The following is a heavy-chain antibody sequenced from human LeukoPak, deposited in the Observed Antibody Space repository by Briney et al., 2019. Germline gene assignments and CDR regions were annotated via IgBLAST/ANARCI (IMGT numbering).Heavy chain of an antibody. V-gene: IGHV4-39*01. Sequence: SETLSLTCTVSGGSINRSTYYWGWIRQPPGKGLEWIGSIYYSGSTYYNPSLKSPVTISVDTSKNQFSLKPGSVTAADTAVYYCARHHYYGSGSYYNDHWGQGTLVTVSS. D-gene: IGHD3-10*01. CDR2: IYYSGST. J-gene: IGHJ5*02. CDR1: GGSINRSTYY. CDR3: ARHHYYGSGSYYNDH.